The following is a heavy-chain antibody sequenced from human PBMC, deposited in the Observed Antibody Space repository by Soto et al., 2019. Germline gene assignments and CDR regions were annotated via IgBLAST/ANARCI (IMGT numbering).Heavy chain of an antibody. CDR1: GYTLTELS. Sequence: ASVKVSCKVSGYTLTELSMHWVRQAPGKGLELMGGFDPEDGETIYAQKFQGRVTMAEDTSTDTAYMELNSLKTEDTAVYYCTRPSDTVTFDYWGQGTLVTVSS. CDR3: TRPSDTVTFDY. D-gene: IGHD4-17*01. V-gene: IGHV1-24*01. J-gene: IGHJ4*02. CDR2: FDPEDGET.